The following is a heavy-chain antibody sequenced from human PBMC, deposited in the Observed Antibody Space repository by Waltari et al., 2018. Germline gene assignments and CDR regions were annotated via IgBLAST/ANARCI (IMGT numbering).Heavy chain of an antibody. CDR1: GFTFSNYA. CDR2: ISDNGGST. J-gene: IGHJ4*02. Sequence: EVQLLESGGGLVQPGGSLRLSCAASGFTFSNYAMHWVRQAPGKGLEWLSTISDNGGSTYYSDSGKGRFTISRDNSKNTLYLQMHSLRAEDTAVYYCAKFRGMVQGSSLLFDYWGQGTLVTVSS. CDR3: AKFRGMVQGSSLLFDY. V-gene: IGHV3-23*01. D-gene: IGHD3-10*01.